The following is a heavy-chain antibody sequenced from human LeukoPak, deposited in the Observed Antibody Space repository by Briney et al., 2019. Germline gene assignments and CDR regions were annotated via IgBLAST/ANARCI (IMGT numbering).Heavy chain of an antibody. J-gene: IGHJ4*02. CDR2: IIPIFGTA. Sequence: GASVKVSCKASGYTFTSYGISWVRQAPGQGLEWMGGIIPIFGTANYAQKFQGRVTITADKSTSTAYMELSSLRSEDTAVYYCANSPLGLAGHYWGQGTLVTVSS. CDR3: ANSPLGLAGHY. CDR1: GYTFTSYG. V-gene: IGHV1-69*06. D-gene: IGHD7-27*01.